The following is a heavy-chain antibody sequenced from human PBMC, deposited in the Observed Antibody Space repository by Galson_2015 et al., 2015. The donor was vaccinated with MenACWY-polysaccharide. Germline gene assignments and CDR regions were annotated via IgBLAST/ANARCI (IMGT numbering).Heavy chain of an antibody. CDR1: GFTFRTYG. J-gene: IGHJ4*02. Sequence: SLRLSCAGSGFTFRTYGMHWVRQAPGKGLEWVTYITYDGSDQNYARSVKGRFTISRDNSKSMLYLQMDSLRAEDTAVYHCAKREARNSGPFDLWGQGALVTVSS. CDR2: ITYDGSDQ. V-gene: IGHV3-30*02. CDR3: AKREARNSGPFDL. D-gene: IGHD6-19*01.